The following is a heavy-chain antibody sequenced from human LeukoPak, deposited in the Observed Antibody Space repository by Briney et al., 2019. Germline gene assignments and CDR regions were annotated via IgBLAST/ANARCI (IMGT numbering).Heavy chain of an antibody. V-gene: IGHV3-23*01. Sequence: GGSLRLSCAASGFTFSSYAMTWVRQALGKGLEWVSGISGGNGATYYADSVKGRFTISTDNSKNTLYLQMNSLRVEDTAVYYCAKSYYYGSGSPSLDYWGQGTLVTVSS. D-gene: IGHD3-10*01. CDR3: AKSYYYGSGSPSLDY. CDR2: ISGGNGAT. CDR1: GFTFSSYA. J-gene: IGHJ4*02.